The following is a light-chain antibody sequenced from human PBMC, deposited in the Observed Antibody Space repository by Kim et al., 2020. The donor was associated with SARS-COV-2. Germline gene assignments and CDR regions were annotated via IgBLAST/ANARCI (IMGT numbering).Light chain of an antibody. J-gene: IGKJ2*03. CDR2: EAS. V-gene: IGKV1-9*01. CDR3: QQLNTFPYS. CDR1: QDITSY. Sequence: IQLTQSPSSLSASVGDRVTITCRASQDITSYLTWYQQKPGRAPKLLIYEASTLLSGVPSRFSGSGFGTDFALTISNLQPEDFAIYYCQQLNTFPYSFGQGTKLEI.